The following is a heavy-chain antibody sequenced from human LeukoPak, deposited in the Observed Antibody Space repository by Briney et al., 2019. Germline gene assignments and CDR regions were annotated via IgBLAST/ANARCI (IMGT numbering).Heavy chain of an antibody. D-gene: IGHD3-10*01. CDR3: ARAKPGSPPDY. Sequence: SETLSLTCTVSGDSISSYYHSWIRQPPGKGLEYIGYIYYTGSTNYSPSLKSRVTISVDTTKNQFSLKLSSVTAADTAVYYCARAKPGSPPDYWGQGTLVTVSS. CDR2: IYYTGST. CDR1: GDSISSYY. V-gene: IGHV4-59*01. J-gene: IGHJ4*02.